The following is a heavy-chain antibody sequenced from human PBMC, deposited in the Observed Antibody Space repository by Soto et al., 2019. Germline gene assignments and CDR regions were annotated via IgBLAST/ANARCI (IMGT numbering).Heavy chain of an antibody. CDR2: ISAYNGNT. D-gene: IGHD2-15*01. Sequence: ASVKVSCKASGYTFTSYGISWVRQAPLRVLEWMVWISAYNGNTNYAQKLQGRVTMTTDTSTSTAYMELRSLRSDDTAVYYCARARGDCSGGSCRPDALDVWGQGTMVTVSS. J-gene: IGHJ3*01. CDR3: ARARGDCSGGSCRPDALDV. V-gene: IGHV1-18*01. CDR1: GYTFTSYG.